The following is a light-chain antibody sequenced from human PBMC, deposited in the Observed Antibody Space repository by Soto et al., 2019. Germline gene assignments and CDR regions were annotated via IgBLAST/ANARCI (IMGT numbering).Light chain of an antibody. CDR3: MQSTHWPPYT. J-gene: IGKJ2*01. CDR2: YVS. V-gene: IGKV2-30*01. CDR1: QSLAYIDGNTY. Sequence: EVVMTQSPLSLPVTLGQPASISCRSSQSLAYIDGNTYLTWFHQRPGQSPRRLIYYVSNQDSGVPDRVSGSGSGTDFTLKISRVEAEDAGIYYCMQSTHWPPYTFGQGTKLEIK.